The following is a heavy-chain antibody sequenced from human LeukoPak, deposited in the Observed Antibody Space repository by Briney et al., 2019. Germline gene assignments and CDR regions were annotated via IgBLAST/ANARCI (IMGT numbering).Heavy chain of an antibody. D-gene: IGHD5-24*01. CDR2: ISHSRRT. Sequence: SEILSLTCTVSGSSISSGYYWGWIRQPPGKGLEWIGSISHSRRTYYNPSLRSRVTISVDTSKNQFSLKLSSVTAADTAVYYCARGHTRQMATINRGRNNYFDYWGQGTLVTVSS. CDR1: GSSISSGYY. V-gene: IGHV4-38-2*02. CDR3: ARGHTRQMATINRGRNNYFDY. J-gene: IGHJ4*02.